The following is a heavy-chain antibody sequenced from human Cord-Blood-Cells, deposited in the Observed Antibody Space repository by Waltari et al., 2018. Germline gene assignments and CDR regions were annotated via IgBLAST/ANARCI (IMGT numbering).Heavy chain of an antibody. V-gene: IGHV4-31*03. Sequence: QVQLQESGPGLVPPSQTLSLTCTVSGASIRSGGYYWSWTRPPPGKGLEWIGSIYYSGSTYYNPSLKSRVTISVDPSKNQFSVKLSSVTAADTAVYYCARGPGDLGPIDWYFDLWGRGNLVTVSS. D-gene: IGHD7-27*01. CDR3: ARGPGDLGPIDWYFDL. J-gene: IGHJ2*01. CDR1: GASIRSGGYY. CDR2: IYYSGST.